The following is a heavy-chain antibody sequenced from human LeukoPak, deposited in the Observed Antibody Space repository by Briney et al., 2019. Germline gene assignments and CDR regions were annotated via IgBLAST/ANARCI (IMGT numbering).Heavy chain of an antibody. V-gene: IGHV1-46*01. CDR3: ARGPYSSSWYADY. Sequence: ASVKVSCKASGYTFSTYYMFWVRHAPGEGLEWMGIINPNNGATSYAQKFQGRVTITRDTSTSTVYMELSSLRSEDTAVFYCARGPYSSSWYADYWGQGTLVTVSS. D-gene: IGHD6-13*01. J-gene: IGHJ4*02. CDR2: INPNNGAT. CDR1: GYTFSTYY.